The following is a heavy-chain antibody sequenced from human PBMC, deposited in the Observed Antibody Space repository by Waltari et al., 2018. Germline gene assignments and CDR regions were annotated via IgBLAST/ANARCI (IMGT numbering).Heavy chain of an antibody. J-gene: IGHJ5*02. Sequence: EVQLVESGGGLVKPGGSLRLSCAASGFTFSSYSMNWVRQAPGKGLEWVSSISSRSSYIYYADSVKGRFTISRDNAKNSLYLQMNSLRAEDTAVYYCARGAFMITFGGVIVPFDPWGQGTLVTVSS. D-gene: IGHD3-16*02. CDR1: GFTFSSYS. CDR3: ARGAFMITFGGVIVPFDP. V-gene: IGHV3-21*01. CDR2: ISSRSSYI.